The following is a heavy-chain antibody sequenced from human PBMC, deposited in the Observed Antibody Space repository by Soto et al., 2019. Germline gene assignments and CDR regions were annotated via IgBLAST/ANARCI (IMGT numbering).Heavy chain of an antibody. CDR1: GGTFSSYT. J-gene: IGHJ5*02. CDR3: ARGRLGFRHPHWFDP. D-gene: IGHD3-9*01. CDR2: IIPILGIA. V-gene: IGHV1-69*02. Sequence: QVQLVQSGAEVKKPGSSVKVSCKASGGTFSSYTISWVRQAPGQGLEWMGRIIPILGIANYAQKFQGRVTITADKSTSTADLELSSLRSEDTAVYYCARGRLGFRHPHWFDPWGQGTLVTVSS.